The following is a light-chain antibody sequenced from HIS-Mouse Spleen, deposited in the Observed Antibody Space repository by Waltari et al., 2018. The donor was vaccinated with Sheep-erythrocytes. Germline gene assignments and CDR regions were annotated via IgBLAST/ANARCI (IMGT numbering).Light chain of an antibody. CDR1: ALPKKY. V-gene: IGLV3-10*01. J-gene: IGLJ3*02. CDR2: EDS. Sequence: SYELTQPPSVSVSPGQTARITCSGDALPKKYAYWYQQKSGQAPVLVIYEDSKRPSGMPEGFAGSSSGTMATVTISGAQVEDEADYYCYSTDSSGNHWVFGGGTKLTVL. CDR3: YSTDSSGNHWV.